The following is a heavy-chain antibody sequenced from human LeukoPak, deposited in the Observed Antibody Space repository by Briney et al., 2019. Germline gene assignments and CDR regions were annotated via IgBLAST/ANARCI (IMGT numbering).Heavy chain of an antibody. CDR3: AKGRRDTSDSSLDS. CDR2: ISSSGNSM. D-gene: IGHD3-16*02. CDR1: GFTFSTYS. Sequence: GGSLRLSCAASGFTFSTYSMNWVRQAPGKGLEWVSSISSSGNSMYYADSVKGRFTISRDNAKNSLYMQMNSLRAEDTAVYYCAKGRRDTSDSSLDSWGQGTLVTVSS. V-gene: IGHV3-21*04. J-gene: IGHJ4*02.